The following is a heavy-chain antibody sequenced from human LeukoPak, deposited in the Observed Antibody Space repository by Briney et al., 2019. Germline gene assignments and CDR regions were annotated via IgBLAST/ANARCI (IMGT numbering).Heavy chain of an antibody. CDR1: GFSLSTSGMC. CDR3: ARIEKNTSGYYLLDY. V-gene: IGHV2-70*11. J-gene: IGHJ4*02. CDR2: IDWDDNK. Sequence: SGPTLVNPTQTLTLTCTFSGFSLSTSGMCVSWIRQPPGKALEWLARIDWDDNKYYNTSLKTRLTISKDTSKNQVVLTTTNMDPVDTATYYCARIEKNTSGYYLLDYWGQGTLVTVSS. D-gene: IGHD3-22*01.